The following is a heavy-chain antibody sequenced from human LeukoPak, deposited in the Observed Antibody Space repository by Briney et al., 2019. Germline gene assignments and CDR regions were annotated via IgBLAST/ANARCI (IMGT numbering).Heavy chain of an antibody. J-gene: IGHJ4*02. V-gene: IGHV1-18*01. CDR2: ISANNGDT. Sequence: GASVKVSCKASGYAFTRYGISWVRQAPGQGLEWMGWISANNGDTDYAQSLQGRVTMTTDTSTSTAYMELRSLRSDDTAVYYCARGEIAAAGPPDYWGQGTLVTVSS. CDR3: ARGEIAAAGPPDY. D-gene: IGHD6-13*01. CDR1: GYAFTRYG.